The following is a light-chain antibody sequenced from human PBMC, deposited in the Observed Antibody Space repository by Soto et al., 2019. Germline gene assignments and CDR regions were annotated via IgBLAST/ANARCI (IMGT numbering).Light chain of an antibody. Sequence: EIVLTQSPATLSFSPGERATLSCRASPSVTNYLAWYQQKPGQPPRLLIYGAFNRAAGIPARFSGSGSGTDFTLTISSLEPEDSAVYYCHQRNIWPPVTFGQGTRLEI. CDR3: HQRNIWPPVT. CDR1: PSVTNY. J-gene: IGKJ5*01. V-gene: IGKV3-11*01. CDR2: GAF.